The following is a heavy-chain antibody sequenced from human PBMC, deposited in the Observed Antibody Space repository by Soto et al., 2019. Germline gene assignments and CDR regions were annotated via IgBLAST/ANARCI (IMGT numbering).Heavy chain of an antibody. J-gene: IGHJ6*02. CDR1: GGSISSSY. V-gene: IGHV4-59*01. D-gene: IGHD3-10*01. CDR2: IYYSGST. CDR3: ATSKIWFGELSPDYYGLDV. Sequence: SETLSLTCSVSGGSISSSYWSWIRQPLGKGLEWIGYIYYSGSTNYNPSLKSRVTISVDTSRIQFSLKVTSVTAADTAVYYCATSKIWFGELSPDYYGLDVWGQGTTVTVSS.